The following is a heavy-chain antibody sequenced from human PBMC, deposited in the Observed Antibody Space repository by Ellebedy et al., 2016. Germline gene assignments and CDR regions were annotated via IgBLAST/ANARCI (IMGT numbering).Heavy chain of an antibody. J-gene: IGHJ4*02. Sequence: GGSLRLSCVVSGFSVSSNYLSWDRQAPGKGLEWVSVIYAGGSTFYADSVKGRSPISRDNSKNPLYLQMNRLRAEDMAMYYCESGNTIPGPEPLDNWGQGTLITVSS. V-gene: IGHV3-66*01. D-gene: IGHD1-14*01. CDR1: GFSVSSNY. CDR3: ESGNTIPGPEPLDN. CDR2: IYAGGST.